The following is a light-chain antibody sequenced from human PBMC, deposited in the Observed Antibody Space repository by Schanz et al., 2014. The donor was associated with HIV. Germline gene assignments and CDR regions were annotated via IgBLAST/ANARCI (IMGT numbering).Light chain of an antibody. V-gene: IGLV1-40*01. CDR1: SSNIGADYD. CDR2: ANN. Sequence: QSVLRQPPSVSGAPGQRVTISCAGTSSNIGADYDVHWYRQFPRTAPKLLIYANNNRPSGVPDRFSGSKSGTSASLAITGFQAEDEADYYCQSFDSWVSGVVFGGGTKLTVL. J-gene: IGLJ2*01. CDR3: QSFDSWVSGVV.